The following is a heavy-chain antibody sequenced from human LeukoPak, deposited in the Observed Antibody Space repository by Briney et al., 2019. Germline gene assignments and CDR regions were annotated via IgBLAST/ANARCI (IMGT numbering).Heavy chain of an antibody. J-gene: IGHJ4*02. D-gene: IGHD3-16*02. CDR3: ARHHYDYVWGSYRHFDY. V-gene: IGHV5-51*01. CDR2: IYPGDSDT. CDR1: GYSFTSYW. Sequence: PGESLKISCKGSGYSFTSYWIGWVRQMPGKGLEWMGIIYPGDSDTRYSPSFQGQVTISADKSIRTAYLQWRSLKPSDTAMYYCARHHYDYVWGSYRHFDYWGQRTLVTVSS.